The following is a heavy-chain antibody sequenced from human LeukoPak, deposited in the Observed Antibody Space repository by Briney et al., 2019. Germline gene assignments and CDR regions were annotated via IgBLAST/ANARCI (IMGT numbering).Heavy chain of an antibody. V-gene: IGHV4-59*01. D-gene: IGHD2-2*01. J-gene: IGHJ5*02. CDR3: ARDSKDCSSTSCYLNWFDP. CDR2: IYYSGST. CDR1: GGSFGGYY. Sequence: SSETLSLTCTVSGGSFGGYYWTWIRQPPGKGLEWIGFIYYSGSTNYNPSLKSRVTISVDTSKNQFSLKLSSVTAADTAVYYCARDSKDCSSTSCYLNWFDPWGQGTLVTVSS.